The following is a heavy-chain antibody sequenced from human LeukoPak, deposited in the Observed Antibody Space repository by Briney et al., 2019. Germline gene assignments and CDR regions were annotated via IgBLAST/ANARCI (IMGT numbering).Heavy chain of an antibody. J-gene: IGHJ3*02. Sequence: GGSLRLSCAASGLTFSSYVMSWVRQAPGKGLEWVSAISGSGVTPYYADSVKGRFTISRDNSKNTLDLHLNSLRAEDTAMFYCAKVDITGTIPRAFDIWGQGTMVTVSS. CDR2: ISGSGVTP. V-gene: IGHV3-23*01. CDR1: GLTFSSYV. CDR3: AKVDITGTIPRAFDI. D-gene: IGHD1/OR15-1a*01.